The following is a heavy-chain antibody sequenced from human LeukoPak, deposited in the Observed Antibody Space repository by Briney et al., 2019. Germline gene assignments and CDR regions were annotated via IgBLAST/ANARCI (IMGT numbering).Heavy chain of an antibody. J-gene: IGHJ4*02. V-gene: IGHV1-2*02. CDR2: INPDSGST. Sequence: ASVKVSCKASGYTLTGHHVHWVRQAPGQGLEWMGWINPDSGSTNYAQKFQGRVTMTEDTSTDTAYMELSSLRSEDTAVYYCATGRRGKDCTNGVCYTRLFDYWGQGTLVTVSS. CDR1: GYTLTGHH. CDR3: ATGRRGKDCTNGVCYTRLFDY. D-gene: IGHD2-8*01.